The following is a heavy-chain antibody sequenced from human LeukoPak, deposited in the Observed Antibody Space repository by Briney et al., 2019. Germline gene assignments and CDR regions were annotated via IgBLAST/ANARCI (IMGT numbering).Heavy chain of an antibody. J-gene: IGHJ4*02. Sequence: GRSLRLSCAASGFTFSSYAMHWVRQAPGKGLEWVSYISSGGTSIYYADSVRGRFTISRDNAENSLYLQMTSLRVDDTAVYYCARTWGAADSWGQGALVTVSS. CDR1: GFTFSSYA. D-gene: IGHD3-16*01. V-gene: IGHV3-48*03. CDR3: ARTWGAADS. CDR2: ISSGGTSI.